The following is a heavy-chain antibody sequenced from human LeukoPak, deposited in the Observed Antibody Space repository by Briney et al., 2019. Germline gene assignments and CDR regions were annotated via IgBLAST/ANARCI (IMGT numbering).Heavy chain of an antibody. CDR2: INGDGSSA. J-gene: IGHJ4*02. Sequence: GGSLRLSCVASGFTFSDYWMDWVRQVPGKGLVWVSRINGDGSSASYADSVKGRFTISRDNAKNTMYLQMNGLRGEDTAVYYCARELGYCGHTRCHKPLDFWGQGTLATVSS. CDR3: ARELGYCGHTRCHKPLDF. D-gene: IGHD2-2*01. CDR1: GFTFSDYW. V-gene: IGHV3-74*01.